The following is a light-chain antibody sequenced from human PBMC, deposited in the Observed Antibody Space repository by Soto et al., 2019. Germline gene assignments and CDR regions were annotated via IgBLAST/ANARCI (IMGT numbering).Light chain of an antibody. CDR1: QSVSSNY. Sequence: EVMLTQSPGTLSLSPGERATLSCRASQSVSSNYLAWYQQKSGQAPRLLIYGASNSATGIPDRFSGSGSGTDFTLTIRRLEPEDFAVYYCQQYDTSPRTFDQGTKVEFK. CDR3: QQYDTSPRT. V-gene: IGKV3-20*01. J-gene: IGKJ1*01. CDR2: GAS.